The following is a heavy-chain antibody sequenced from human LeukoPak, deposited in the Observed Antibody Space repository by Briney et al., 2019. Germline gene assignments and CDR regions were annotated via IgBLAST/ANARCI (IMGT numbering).Heavy chain of an antibody. Sequence: GASVKVSCKASGYTFTGYYMHWVRQAPGQGLEWMGWIHPNSASTKYAQKFHGRVTLTMATSVSTAYMELIRLTSDDTAVYYCAMQENSLFDYWGQGTLVTVSS. CDR1: GYTFTGYY. D-gene: IGHD2/OR15-2a*01. J-gene: IGHJ4*02. CDR3: AMQENSLFDY. CDR2: IHPNSAST. V-gene: IGHV1-2*02.